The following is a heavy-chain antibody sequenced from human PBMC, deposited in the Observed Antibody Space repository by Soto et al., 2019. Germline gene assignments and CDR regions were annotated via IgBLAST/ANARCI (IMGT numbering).Heavy chain of an antibody. D-gene: IGHD3-16*01. CDR2: INPNSGGT. CDR3: ARDPSFTFGGAPYGMDV. Sequence: ASVKVSCKASGYTFTGYYMHWVRQAPGQGLEWMGWINPNSGGTNYAQKFQGRVTMTRDTSISTAYMELSRLRSDDTAVYYCARDPSFTFGGAPYGMDVWGQGTTVTVS. J-gene: IGHJ6*02. V-gene: IGHV1-2*02. CDR1: GYTFTGYY.